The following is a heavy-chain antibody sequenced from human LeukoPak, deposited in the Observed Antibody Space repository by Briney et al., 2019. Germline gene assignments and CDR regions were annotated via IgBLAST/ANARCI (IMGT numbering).Heavy chain of an antibody. V-gene: IGHV1-8*01. Sequence: ASVKVSCKASGYTFTSYDINWVRQANGQGLEWRGWMNPNSGNTGYAQKFQGRVTMTRNTSISTAYMELSSLRSEDTAVYYCARGEGYDYGDLSDFDYWGQGTLVTVSS. CDR3: ARGEGYDYGDLSDFDY. CDR1: GYTFTSYD. D-gene: IGHD4-17*01. J-gene: IGHJ4*02. CDR2: MNPNSGNT.